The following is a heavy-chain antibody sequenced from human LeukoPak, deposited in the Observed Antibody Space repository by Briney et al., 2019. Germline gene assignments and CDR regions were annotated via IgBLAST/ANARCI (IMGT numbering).Heavy chain of an antibody. Sequence: PSETLSLTCAVYGGSFSGYYWSWIRQPPGKGLEWIGEINHSGSTNYNPSLKSRVTISVDTSKNQFSLKLSSVTAADTAVYYCARNPLSSSLDYWGQGTPVTVSS. D-gene: IGHD6-13*01. CDR1: GGSFSGYY. CDR3: ARNPLSSSLDY. CDR2: INHSGST. V-gene: IGHV4-34*01. J-gene: IGHJ4*02.